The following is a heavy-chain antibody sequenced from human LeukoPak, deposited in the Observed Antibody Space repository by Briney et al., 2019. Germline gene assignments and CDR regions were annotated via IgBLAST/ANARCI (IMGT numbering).Heavy chain of an antibody. CDR1: GYTFTGYY. D-gene: IGHD3-10*01. V-gene: IGHV1-2*06. Sequence: ASVKVSCKASGYTFTGYYIHWVRRAPEQGLEWVGRINPNSGGTNYAQKFQDRVTMTRDTSISTAYMELSRLRSDDTAVYYCARDSDRDYWGQGTLVTVSS. CDR3: ARDSDRDY. J-gene: IGHJ4*02. CDR2: INPNSGGT.